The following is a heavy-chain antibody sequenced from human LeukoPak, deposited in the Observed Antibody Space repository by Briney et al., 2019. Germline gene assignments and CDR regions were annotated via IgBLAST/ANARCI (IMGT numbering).Heavy chain of an antibody. V-gene: IGHV3-23*01. CDR2: ISGSGRTT. D-gene: IGHD6-19*01. CDR3: ANTGYSSAWSASGY. J-gene: IGHJ4*02. Sequence: GGSLRLSCAASGSTFSSYAMSWVRQAPGKGLEWVSTISGSGRTTYYADSVKGRFSISRDNSKSTLFLQMDSLRAEDTAVYYCANTGYSSAWSASGYWGQGTLVTVSS. CDR1: GSTFSSYA.